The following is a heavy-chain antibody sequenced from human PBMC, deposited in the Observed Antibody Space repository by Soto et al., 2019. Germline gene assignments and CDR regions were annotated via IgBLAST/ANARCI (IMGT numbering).Heavy chain of an antibody. Sequence: QVQLQESGPGLVKPSQTLSLTCTVSGGSISSGGYYWSWIRQHPGKGLEWIGYIYYSGSTYYNPSLKRRLTISVDTSKNQFSLKLSYVTPADTAVYYCVRVYRWTRDCIAAAGNIDYRCQGTLVTVSP. CDR3: VRVYRWTRDCIAAAGNIDY. CDR1: GGSISSGGYY. V-gene: IGHV4-31*03. CDR2: IYYSGST. D-gene: IGHD6-13*01. J-gene: IGHJ4*02.